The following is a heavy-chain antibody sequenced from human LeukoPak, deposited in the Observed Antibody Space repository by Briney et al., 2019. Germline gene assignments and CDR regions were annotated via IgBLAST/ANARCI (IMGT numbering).Heavy chain of an antibody. Sequence: GGSLRLSCAASGFTFSGFAMSWVRRTPGKGLEWVSGISGSGDNTLYAASVKGRFTISRDNSKNTLYLEMNSLRAEETAIYYCAKMKGHPLQKYYMDVWGQGTTVTVS. J-gene: IGHJ6*03. CDR3: AKMKGHPLQKYYMDV. V-gene: IGHV3-23*01. CDR1: GFTFSGFA. CDR2: ISGSGDNT.